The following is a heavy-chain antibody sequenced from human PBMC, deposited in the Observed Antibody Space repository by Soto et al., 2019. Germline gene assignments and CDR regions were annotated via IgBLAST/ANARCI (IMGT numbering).Heavy chain of an antibody. D-gene: IGHD2-15*01. CDR3: AKRRGAGGHFDY. Sequence: GGSLRLSCAASGFTFSSYAMGWVRQGPGKGLEWVAVVSIGGSTHYAGSVRGRFAISRDNSKNTLSLQMNSLTAEDTAVYFCAKRRGAGGHFDYWGQGALVTVSS. V-gene: IGHV3-23*01. CDR2: VSIGGST. CDR1: GFTFSSYA. J-gene: IGHJ4*02.